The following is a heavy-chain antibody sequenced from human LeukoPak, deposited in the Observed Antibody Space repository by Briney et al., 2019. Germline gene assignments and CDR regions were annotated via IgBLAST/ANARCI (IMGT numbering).Heavy chain of an antibody. D-gene: IGHD2-2*01. V-gene: IGHV1-18*01. CDR3: AXXXYCSSTSCYFTKYNWFDP. CDR1: GYTFTSYG. Sequence: ASVKVSCKASGYTFTSYGISWVPQAPGQGLEWMGWISAYNGNTNYAQKLQGRVTMTTDTSTSTAYMELRSLRSDDTAVYYCAXXXYCSSTSCYFTKYNWFDPWGQGTLVTVSS. J-gene: IGHJ5*02. CDR2: ISAYNGNT.